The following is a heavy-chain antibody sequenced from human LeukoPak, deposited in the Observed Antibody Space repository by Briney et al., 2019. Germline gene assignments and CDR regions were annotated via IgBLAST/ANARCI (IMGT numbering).Heavy chain of an antibody. CDR3: ASSSGYTYGHFNY. CDR2: ISYSGST. Sequence: SETLSLTCTVSGGSISNYYWSWIRLPPGKGLERIGFISYSGSTNYNPSLKSRVTVSVYTSKNQFSLKLISVTAADTAVYYCASSSGYTYGHFNYWGQGTLVTVSS. CDR1: GGSISNYY. D-gene: IGHD5-18*01. J-gene: IGHJ4*02. V-gene: IGHV4-59*01.